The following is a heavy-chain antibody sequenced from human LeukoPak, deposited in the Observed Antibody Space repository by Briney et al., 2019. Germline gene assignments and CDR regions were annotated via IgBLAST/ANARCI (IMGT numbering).Heavy chain of an antibody. CDR3: ARVITYDSSGYYPDYFDY. V-gene: IGHV3-7*01. D-gene: IGHD3-22*01. Sequence: GGSLRLSCVASGFTFSTYGMHWVRQAPGKGLEWVANIKQDGSEKYYVDSVKGRFTISRDNAKNSLYLQMNSLRAEDTAVYYCARVITYDSSGYYPDYFDYWGQGTLVTVSS. CDR2: IKQDGSEK. CDR1: GFTFSTYG. J-gene: IGHJ4*02.